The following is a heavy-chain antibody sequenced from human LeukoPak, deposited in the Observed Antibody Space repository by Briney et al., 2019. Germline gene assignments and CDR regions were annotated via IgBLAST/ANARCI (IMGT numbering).Heavy chain of an antibody. V-gene: IGHV4-38-2*02. D-gene: IGHD3-10*01. CDR1: GYSISSGYY. Sequence: SETLSLTCTVSGYSISSGYYWGWIRQPPGKGLEWIGSIYHSGSTYYNPSLKSRVTISVDTSKNQFSLKLSSVTAADTAVYYCAKTPTMVGGVISAFNIWGQGTMVTVSS. J-gene: IGHJ3*02. CDR3: AKTPTMVGGVISAFNI. CDR2: IYHSGST.